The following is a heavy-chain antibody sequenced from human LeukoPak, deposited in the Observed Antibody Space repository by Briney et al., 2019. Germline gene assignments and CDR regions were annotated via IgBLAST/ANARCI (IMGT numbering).Heavy chain of an antibody. J-gene: IGHJ3*02. Sequence: SQTLSLTCTVSGGSISSGSYYWSWIRQPAGKGLEWIGRIYTSGSTNYNPSLKSRVTISVDTSKNQFSLKLSSVTAADTAVYYCARDRSRFLEWLLYPDAFDIWGQGTMVTVSS. D-gene: IGHD3-3*01. CDR1: GGSISSGSYY. V-gene: IGHV4-61*02. CDR3: ARDRSRFLEWLLYPDAFDI. CDR2: IYTSGST.